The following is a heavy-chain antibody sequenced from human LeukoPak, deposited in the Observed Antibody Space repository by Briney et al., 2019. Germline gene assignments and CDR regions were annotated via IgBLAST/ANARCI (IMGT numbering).Heavy chain of an antibody. Sequence: SETLSLTCTVSGGSLNSGGYYWSWIRQHPGKGLEWIGYIDYSGSTYYNPSLKSRVTILLDTSKSKFSLKLSSVTAADTAVYYCARFSGGYSYGYGYWGRGTLVTVSS. V-gene: IGHV4-31*03. CDR1: GGSLNSGGYY. D-gene: IGHD5-18*01. J-gene: IGHJ4*02. CDR3: ARFSGGYSYGYGY. CDR2: IDYSGST.